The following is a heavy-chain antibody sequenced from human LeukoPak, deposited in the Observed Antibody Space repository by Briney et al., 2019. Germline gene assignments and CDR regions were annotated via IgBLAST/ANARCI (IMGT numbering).Heavy chain of an antibody. CDR3: ARDNVFDY. J-gene: IGHJ4*02. CDR1: GYSFTNYW. Sequence: GESLKISCKGSGYSFTNYWIGWVRQMPGKGLEWMGIIYPGDFDTRYSPSFQGQVTISVDKSITTAYLQWSSLKASDTAVYYCARDNVFDYWGQGTLVTVSS. D-gene: IGHD2-8*01. CDR2: IYPGDFDT. V-gene: IGHV5-51*01.